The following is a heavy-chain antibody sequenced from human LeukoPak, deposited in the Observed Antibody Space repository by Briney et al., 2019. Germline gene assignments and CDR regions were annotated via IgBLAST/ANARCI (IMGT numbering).Heavy chain of an antibody. J-gene: IGHJ4*02. Sequence: PGRSLRLSCAASGFTFSSYGMHWVRQAPGKGLEWVAVISYDGSNKYYADSVKGRFTISRDNSKNTLYLQMNSLRAEDTAVYYCARKGPAAGTDYWGQGTLVTVSS. D-gene: IGHD6-13*01. CDR1: GFTFSSYG. CDR3: ARKGPAAGTDY. V-gene: IGHV3-30*03. CDR2: ISYDGSNK.